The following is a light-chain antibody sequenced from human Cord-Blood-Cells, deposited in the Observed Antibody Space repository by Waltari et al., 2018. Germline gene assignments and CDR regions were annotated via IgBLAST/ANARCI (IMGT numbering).Light chain of an antibody. CDR2: GNS. V-gene: IGLV1-40*01. CDR1: SSNIGAGYD. Sequence: QSVLTQPPSVSGAPGQRVTISCTGSSSNIGAGYDVHWYQQLPGTAPKLLIYGNSNRPAGLPDRFSGSKSGTSASLAITGLQAEDEADYYCQSYDSSLSGSWVFGGGTKLTVL. J-gene: IGLJ3*02. CDR3: QSYDSSLSGSWV.